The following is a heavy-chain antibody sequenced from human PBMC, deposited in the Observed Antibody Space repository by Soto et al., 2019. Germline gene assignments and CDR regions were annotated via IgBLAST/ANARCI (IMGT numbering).Heavy chain of an antibody. J-gene: IGHJ3*02. V-gene: IGHV1-18*01. D-gene: IGHD6-19*01. CDR3: ARGGGIAVAGAAFDI. CDR2: ISAYNGNT. Sequence: ASVKVSCKASGYTFTSYGISWVRRAPGQGLEWMGWISAYNGNTNYAQKLQGRVTMTTDTSTSTAYMELRRLRTDDTAVYYCARGGGIAVAGAAFDIWGQGTMVTVSS. CDR1: GYTFTSYG.